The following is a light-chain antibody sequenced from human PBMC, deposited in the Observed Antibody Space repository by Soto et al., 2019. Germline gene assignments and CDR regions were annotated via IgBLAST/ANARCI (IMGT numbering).Light chain of an antibody. CDR1: QGIRSY. V-gene: IGKV1-9*01. CDR3: QHLNSYPSFT. CDR2: AAS. J-gene: IGKJ4*01. Sequence: IQLTQSPSFLSASVGDRVIITCRASQGIRSYLAWYQQKAGKAPKLLIYAASTLQSGVPSRFSGSGSGTAFTLTITSLQPEDFATYYCQHLNSYPSFTFGGGTKVEIK.